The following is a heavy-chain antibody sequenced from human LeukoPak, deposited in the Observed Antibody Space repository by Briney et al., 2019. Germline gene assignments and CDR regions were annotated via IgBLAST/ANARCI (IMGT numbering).Heavy chain of an antibody. CDR1: GYTFTGYY. Sequence: ASVRVSCKASGYTFTGYYIHWVRQAPGQGLEWMGWINPKSGGTNYAKKFQGRVTMTRDTSISTAFMELSRLTSDDTAVYYCARDLAAITTGSHNWFDPWGQGTLVTVSS. V-gene: IGHV1-2*02. CDR3: ARDLAAITTGSHNWFDP. J-gene: IGHJ5*02. CDR2: INPKSGGT. D-gene: IGHD3-22*01.